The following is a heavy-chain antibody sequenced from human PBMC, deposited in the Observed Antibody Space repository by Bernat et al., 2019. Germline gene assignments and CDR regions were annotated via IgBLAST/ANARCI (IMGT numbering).Heavy chain of an antibody. Sequence: EVQLLESGGGLVQPGGSLRLSCAASGFTFSGFAMSWVRQAPGGGLGWVSDIGTTGGNTYYADSVRGRFTISRDNSKDTLYRQMDSLGGDDTAIDCGAGVNSWIRFDYWGQGTLVTVSS. J-gene: IGHJ4*02. CDR3: AGVNSWIRFDY. D-gene: IGHD6-13*01. V-gene: IGHV3-23*01. CDR1: GFTFSGFA. CDR2: IGTTGGNT.